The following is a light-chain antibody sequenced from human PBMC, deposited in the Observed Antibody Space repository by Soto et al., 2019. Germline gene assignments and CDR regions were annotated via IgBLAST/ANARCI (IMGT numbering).Light chain of an antibody. Sequence: QSVLTQPPSASASLGASVKLTCTLSSGHNSYAIAWHQQQPEKGPRYLMKLNSDGSHSKGDGIPDRFSGSSSGAERYLTISSLQSEDEADYHCQTWSTDIRVFGGGTQLTVL. CDR2: LNSDGSH. CDR3: QTWSTDIRV. V-gene: IGLV4-69*01. CDR1: SGHNSYA. J-gene: IGLJ3*02.